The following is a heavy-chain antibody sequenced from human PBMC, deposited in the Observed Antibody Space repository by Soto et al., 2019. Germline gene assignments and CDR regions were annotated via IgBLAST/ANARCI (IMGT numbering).Heavy chain of an antibody. D-gene: IGHD2-2*02. J-gene: IGHJ6*01. CDR1: GFIFSSYW. CDR3: ARELPTAIRGGNYSCYGMEG. CDR2: LHSDGSTT. V-gene: IGHV3-74*01. Sequence: PXGSLRLSCAASGFIFSSYWMHCVRQSPGKWLVWVSRLHSDGSTTSYADSVKGRFTISRDNAKNTLYLQMNSLRAEDTAVYYCARELPTAIRGGNYSCYGMEGLGPGTSGIVS.